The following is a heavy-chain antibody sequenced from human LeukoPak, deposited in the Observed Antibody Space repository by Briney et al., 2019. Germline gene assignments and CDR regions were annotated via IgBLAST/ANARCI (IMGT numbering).Heavy chain of an antibody. D-gene: IGHD3-22*01. CDR2: IYYSGST. V-gene: IGHV4-30-4*01. CDR1: GGPISSGDYY. J-gene: IGHJ3*02. Sequence: SQTLSLTCTVSGGPISSGDYYLSWIRQPPGNGLEWIGYIYYSGSTYYNPSLKSRVTISVDTSKNQFSLKLSSVTAADTAVYYCARDQFYDSSGYYGNDAFDIWGQGTMVTVSS. CDR3: ARDQFYDSSGYYGNDAFDI.